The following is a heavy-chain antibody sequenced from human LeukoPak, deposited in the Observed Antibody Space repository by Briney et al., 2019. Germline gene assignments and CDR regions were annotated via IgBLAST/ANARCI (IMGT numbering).Heavy chain of an antibody. V-gene: IGHV1-58*02. CDR1: GFTFTSSA. CDR3: AADLQGAYYGMDV. CDR2: IVVGSGNT. J-gene: IGHJ6*02. Sequence: SVKVSCKASGFTFTSSAMQWVRQARGQRLEWIGWIVVGSGNTNYAQKLQERVTITRDMSTSTAYMELSSLRSEDTAVYYCAADLQGAYYGMDVWGQGTTVTVSS. D-gene: IGHD3-16*01.